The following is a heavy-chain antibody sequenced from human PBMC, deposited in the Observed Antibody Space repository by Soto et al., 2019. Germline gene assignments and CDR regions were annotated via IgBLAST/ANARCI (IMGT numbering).Heavy chain of an antibody. CDR3: VHTGYSSDPFAY. V-gene: IGHV2-5*01. CDR1: GFSLTTYVVG. D-gene: IGHD3-9*01. CDR2: IFWNDDE. J-gene: IGHJ4*02. Sequence: QITLKESGPALVKPTQTLTLTCTFSGFSLTTYVVGVGWIRQPPVNAMEWISLIFWNDDERYSPSLKSRLNITKDTSKYQVVVTMPNMDPVETATYFCVHTGYSSDPFAYWGRGTLVTVSS.